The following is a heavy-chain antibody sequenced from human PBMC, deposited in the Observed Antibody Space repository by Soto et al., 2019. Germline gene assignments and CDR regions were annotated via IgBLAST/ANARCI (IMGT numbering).Heavy chain of an antibody. D-gene: IGHD6-13*01. V-gene: IGHV4-39*01. CDR1: GGSISSSSYY. J-gene: IGHJ5*02. Sequence: PSKTLSLTCTVSGGSISSSSYYWGWIRQPPGKGLEWIGSIYYSGSTYYNPSLKSRVTISVDTSKNQFSLKLSSVTAADTAVYYCARHQSHSSSYVDPWGQGTLVTVSS. CDR3: ARHQSHSSSYVDP. CDR2: IYYSGST.